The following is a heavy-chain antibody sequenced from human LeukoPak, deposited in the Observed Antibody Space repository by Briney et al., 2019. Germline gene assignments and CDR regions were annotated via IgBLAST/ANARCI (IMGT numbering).Heavy chain of an antibody. CDR1: GFTFSSYV. CDR2: ISYDGSNK. J-gene: IGHJ4*02. V-gene: IGHV3-30*04. D-gene: IGHD3-22*01. CDR3: ARDARTVGITMIVVGFDY. Sequence: PGGSLRLSCAASGFTFSSYVMYWVRQSPGKGLEWVAVISYDGSNKYYADSVKGRFTISRDNSKNTLYLQMNSLRAEDTAVYYCARDARTVGITMIVVGFDYWGQGTLVTVSS.